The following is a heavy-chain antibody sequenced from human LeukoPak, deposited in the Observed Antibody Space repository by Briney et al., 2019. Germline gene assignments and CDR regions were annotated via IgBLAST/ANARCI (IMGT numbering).Heavy chain of an antibody. CDR2: ISGSGGST. J-gene: IGHJ4*02. CDR3: AKDRRDTAMVGYYFDY. D-gene: IGHD5-18*01. V-gene: IGHV3-23*01. CDR1: GFTFSDYY. Sequence: GGSLRLSCAASGFTFSDYYMSWIRQAPGKGLEWVSAISGSGGSTYYADSVKGRFTISRDNSKNTLYLQMNSLRAEDTAVYYCAKDRRDTAMVGYYFDYWGQGTLVTVSS.